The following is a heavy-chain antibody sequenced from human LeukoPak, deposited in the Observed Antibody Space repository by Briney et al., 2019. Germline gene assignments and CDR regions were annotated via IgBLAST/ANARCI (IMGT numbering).Heavy chain of an antibody. J-gene: IGHJ4*02. CDR1: GFTFSSYA. CDR3: ARAYCSGGSCYGSYYFDY. D-gene: IGHD2-15*01. V-gene: IGHV3-30-3*01. Sequence: GRSLRLSCAASGFTFSSYAMHWVRQAPGKGLEWVAVISYDGSNKYYADSVKGRFTISRDNSKNTPYLQMNSLRAEDTAVYYCARAYCSGGSCYGSYYFDYWGRGTLVTVSS. CDR2: ISYDGSNK.